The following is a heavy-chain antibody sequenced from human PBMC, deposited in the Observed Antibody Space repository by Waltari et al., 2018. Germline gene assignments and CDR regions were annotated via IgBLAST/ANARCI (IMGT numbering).Heavy chain of an antibody. CDR1: GFTFSSYS. CDR2: MSYDGSSK. V-gene: IGHV3-30*01. CDR3: AREDICRSTTCYTLDY. Sequence: QVQLVESGGGVVQPGRSLRLSCAASGFTFSSYSINWVRQAPGKGLEWVALMSYDGSSKYYADSVKGRFTVSRDNSKNTVYLQLNSLRVDDTAVYYCAREDICRSTTCYTLDYWGLGTLVTVSS. J-gene: IGHJ4*02. D-gene: IGHD2-2*02.